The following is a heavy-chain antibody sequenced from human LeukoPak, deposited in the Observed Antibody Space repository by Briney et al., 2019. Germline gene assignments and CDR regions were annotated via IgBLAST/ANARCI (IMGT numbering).Heavy chain of an antibody. D-gene: IGHD6-13*01. CDR1: GGTFSSYA. CDR2: IIPIFGTA. Sequence: GASVKVSCKASGGTFSSYAISWVRQAPGQGLEWMGGIIPIFGTANYAQKFQGRVTITADESTSTAYMELSSLRSEDTAVYYCARDPRGLWYAASWFDYWGQGTLVTVSS. CDR3: ARDPRGLWYAASWFDY. J-gene: IGHJ4*02. V-gene: IGHV1-69*13.